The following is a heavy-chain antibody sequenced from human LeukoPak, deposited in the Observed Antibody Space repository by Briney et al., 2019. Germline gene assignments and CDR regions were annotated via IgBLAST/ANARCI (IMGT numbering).Heavy chain of an antibody. CDR3: ITDSPFWVRGAMADY. J-gene: IGHJ4*02. CDR1: GFTFRSFA. CDR2: ISDSGQSP. Sequence: GGSLRLSCAASGFTFRSFAMSWVRQSPGKGPEYVAGISDSGQSPYYAASVRGRFTISRDNSNNTLFLQMSSLRAEDTAVYYCITDSPFWVRGAMADYWGQGTLVTVSS. D-gene: IGHD3-10*01. V-gene: IGHV3-23*01.